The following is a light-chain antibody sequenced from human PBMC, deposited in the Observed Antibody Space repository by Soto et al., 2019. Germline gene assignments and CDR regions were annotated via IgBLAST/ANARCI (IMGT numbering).Light chain of an antibody. J-gene: IGKJ5*01. CDR1: QSVSSN. V-gene: IGKV3-20*01. CDR2: GAS. CDR3: QQYGSSPIT. Sequence: EIMLTQVPGTLSLSPGERATLSCRASQSVSSNLAWYQQKPGQAPRLLIYGASTRATGIPARFSGSGSGTDFTLTISRLEPEDFAVYYCQQYGSSPITFGQGTLLEIK.